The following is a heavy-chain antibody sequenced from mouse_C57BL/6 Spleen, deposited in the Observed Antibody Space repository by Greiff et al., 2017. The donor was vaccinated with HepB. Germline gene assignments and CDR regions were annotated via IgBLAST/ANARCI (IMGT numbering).Heavy chain of an antibody. Sequence: QVQLQQSGPELVKPGASVKISCKASGYAFSSSWMNWVKQRPGKGLEWIGRIYPGDGDTNYNGKFKGKATLTADKSSSTAYMQLSSLISEDSAVYFCARSGSSYGHWYFDVWGTGTTVTVSS. CDR1: GYAFSSSW. CDR3: ARSGSSYGHWYFDV. V-gene: IGHV1-82*01. D-gene: IGHD1-1*01. J-gene: IGHJ1*03. CDR2: IYPGDGDT.